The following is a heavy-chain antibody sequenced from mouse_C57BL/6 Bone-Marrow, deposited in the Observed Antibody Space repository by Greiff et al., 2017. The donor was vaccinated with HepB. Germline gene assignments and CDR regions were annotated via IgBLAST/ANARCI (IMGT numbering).Heavy chain of an antibody. CDR2: IYPRSGNT. V-gene: IGHV1-81*01. Sequence: VQLVESGAELARPGASVKLSCKASGYTFTSYGISWVKQRTGQGLEWIGEIYPRSGNTYYNEKFKGKATLTADKSSSTTYMGLRSLTSEDSAVYFFATHYSNYGYWGQGTTLTVSS. CDR3: ATHYSNYGY. D-gene: IGHD2-5*01. CDR1: GYTFTSYG. J-gene: IGHJ2*01.